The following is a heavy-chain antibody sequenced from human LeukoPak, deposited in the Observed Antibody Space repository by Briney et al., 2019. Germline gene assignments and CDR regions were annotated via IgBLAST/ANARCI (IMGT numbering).Heavy chain of an antibody. CDR3: ADLRRDGYERYFQH. CDR1: GGSISSYY. V-gene: IGHV4-4*07. J-gene: IGHJ1*01. D-gene: IGHD5-24*01. Sequence: SETLSLTCTVSGGSISSYYWSWIRQPAGKGLEWIGRIYTSGSTNYNPSLKSRVTMSVDTSKNQFSLKLSSVTAADTAVYYCADLRRDGYERYFQHWGQGTLVTVSS. CDR2: IYTSGST.